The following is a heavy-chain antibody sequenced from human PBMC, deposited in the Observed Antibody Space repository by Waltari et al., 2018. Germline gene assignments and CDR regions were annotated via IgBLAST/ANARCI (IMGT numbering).Heavy chain of an antibody. Sequence: QVQLQESGPGLVKPSQTLSLTCTVSGGSISSGGYYWSWIRQHPGKGLEWIGYIYYSGSTYDNPSRKSLVTISVDTSKNQFSLKLSSVTAADTAVYYCAREGGFGSLDYWGQGTLVTVSS. V-gene: IGHV4-31*01. J-gene: IGHJ4*02. CDR1: GGSISSGGYY. D-gene: IGHD3-3*01. CDR3: AREGGFGSLDY. CDR2: IYYSGST.